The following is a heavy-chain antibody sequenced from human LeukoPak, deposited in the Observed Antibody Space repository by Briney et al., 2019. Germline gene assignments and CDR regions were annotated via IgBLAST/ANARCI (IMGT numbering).Heavy chain of an antibody. Sequence: SETLSLTCTVSGGSISSYYWSWIRQPPGKGLEWFGYIYYSGSTNYNPSLKSRVTISVDTSKNQFSLKLSSVTAADTAVYYCARVRGQMATTYFDYWGQGTLVTVSS. CDR1: GGSISSYY. J-gene: IGHJ4*02. D-gene: IGHD5-24*01. CDR3: ARVRGQMATTYFDY. CDR2: IYYSGST. V-gene: IGHV4-59*01.